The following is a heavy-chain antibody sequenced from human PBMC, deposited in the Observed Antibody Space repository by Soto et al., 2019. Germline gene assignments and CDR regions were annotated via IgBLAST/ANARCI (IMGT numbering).Heavy chain of an antibody. Sequence: GGSLRLSCAASGFTFSNYGMSWVRQAPGKGLEWVSSFGVNGGSTNYADSVKGRFAISRDNAKNTLYLQMNSLRADDTAVYYCARGPRGLYHHDYWGQGALVTVSS. V-gene: IGHV3-23*01. CDR3: ARGPRGLYHHDY. D-gene: IGHD2-2*01. CDR2: FGVNGGST. J-gene: IGHJ4*02. CDR1: GFTFSNYG.